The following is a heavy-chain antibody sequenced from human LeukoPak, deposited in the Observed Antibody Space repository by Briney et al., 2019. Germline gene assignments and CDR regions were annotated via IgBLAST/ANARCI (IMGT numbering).Heavy chain of an antibody. CDR2: ISSSSIYI. D-gene: IGHD2-15*01. Sequence: GGSLRLSCAASGFTFSTYSMNWVRQAPGKGLEWVSSISSSSIYIYYADSVKGRFTISRDNSKNTLYLQMNSLRAEDTAVYYCAKNSRRVVVVAAPDRMDVWGKGTTVTVSS. CDR1: GFTFSTYS. V-gene: IGHV3-21*01. CDR3: AKNSRRVVVVAAPDRMDV. J-gene: IGHJ6*03.